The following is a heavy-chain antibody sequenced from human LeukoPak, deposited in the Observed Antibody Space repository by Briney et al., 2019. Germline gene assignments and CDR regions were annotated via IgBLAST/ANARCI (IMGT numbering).Heavy chain of an antibody. V-gene: IGHV3-7*01. Sequence: GGSLRLSCAASGFAFSTYWMNWIRQAPGKGLEWVANIKQDGSEKYYLDSVKGRFTISRDNAKSLLYLHMSSLRAEDTAVYYCAKPITITGATDGFDIWGQGAEVIVSS. CDR3: AKPITITGATDGFDI. D-gene: IGHD5-12*01. CDR1: GFAFSTYW. CDR2: IKQDGSEK. J-gene: IGHJ3*02.